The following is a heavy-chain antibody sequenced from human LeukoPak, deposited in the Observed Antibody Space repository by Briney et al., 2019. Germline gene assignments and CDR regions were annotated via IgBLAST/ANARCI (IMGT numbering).Heavy chain of an antibody. J-gene: IGHJ4*02. Sequence: ASVKVSCKASGYTFTGYYMHWVRQAPGQGLEWMGWINPNSGGTNYAQKFQGRVTMTRDTSISTAYMELSRLRSGDTAVYYCASIGGSYREEHFDYWGQGTLVTVSS. CDR3: ASIGGSYREEHFDY. V-gene: IGHV1-2*02. D-gene: IGHD3-16*02. CDR2: INPNSGGT. CDR1: GYTFTGYY.